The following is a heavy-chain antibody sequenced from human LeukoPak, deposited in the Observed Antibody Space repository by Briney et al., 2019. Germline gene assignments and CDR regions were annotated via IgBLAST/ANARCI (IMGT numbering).Heavy chain of an antibody. CDR2: IIPIFGTA. J-gene: IGHJ5*02. Sequence: GASVKVSCKASGGTFSCYAISWVRQAPGQGLEWMGGIIPIFGTANYAQKFQGRVTITTDESTSTAYMELSSLRSEDTAVYYCARVWEEGYYGSGSYVSWFDPWGQGTLVTVSS. D-gene: IGHD3-10*01. CDR3: ARVWEEGYYGSGSYVSWFDP. V-gene: IGHV1-69*05. CDR1: GGTFSCYA.